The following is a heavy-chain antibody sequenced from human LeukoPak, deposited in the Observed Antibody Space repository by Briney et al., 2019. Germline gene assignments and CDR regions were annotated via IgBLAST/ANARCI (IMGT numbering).Heavy chain of an antibody. CDR1: GYTFATYD. D-gene: IGHD3-22*01. CDR2: ISAYNGNT. V-gene: IGHV1-18*01. J-gene: IGHJ4*02. CDR3: ARGGIYYYDSSGSDY. Sequence: ASVKVSCKASGYTFATYDITWVRQAPGQGLEWMGWISAYNGNTNYAQKLQGRVTMTTDTSTSTAYMELRSLRSDDTAVYYCARGGIYYYDSSGSDYWGQGTLVTVSS.